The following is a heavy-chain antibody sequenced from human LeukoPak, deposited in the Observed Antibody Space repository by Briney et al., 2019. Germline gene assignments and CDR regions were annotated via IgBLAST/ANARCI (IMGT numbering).Heavy chain of an antibody. J-gene: IGHJ4*02. CDR1: GFTFSNAW. D-gene: IGHD3-22*01. CDR3: TTNNLIVVVITTFDY. Sequence: GGSLRLSCAASGFTFSNAWMNWVRQAPGKGLEWVGRIKSKTDGGTTDYAAPVKGRFTISRDDSKNTLYLQMNSLKTEDTAVYYCTTNNLIVVVITTFDYWGQGTLVTVSS. V-gene: IGHV3-15*01. CDR2: IKSKTDGGTT.